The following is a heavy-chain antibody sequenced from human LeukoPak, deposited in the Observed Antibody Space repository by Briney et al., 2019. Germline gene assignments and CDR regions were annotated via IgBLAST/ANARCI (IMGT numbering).Heavy chain of an antibody. CDR1: GGSISSSTYY. D-gene: IGHD6-19*01. V-gene: IGHV4-39*07. CDR3: ARTFIAVAGIFDY. Sequence: SETLSLTCTVSGGSISSSTYYWSWIRQPPGKGLEWIGSISYSGNIYYNPSLKGRVTISVDTSKNQFSLKLSSVTAADTAVYYCARTFIAVAGIFDYWGQGTLVTVSS. CDR2: ISYSGNI. J-gene: IGHJ4*02.